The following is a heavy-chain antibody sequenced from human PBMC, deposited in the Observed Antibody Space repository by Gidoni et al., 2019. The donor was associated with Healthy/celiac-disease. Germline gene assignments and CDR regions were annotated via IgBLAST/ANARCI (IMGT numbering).Heavy chain of an antibody. D-gene: IGHD2-2*01. J-gene: IGHJ6*02. V-gene: IGHV3-48*03. CDR3: ARDLVVPAALAVYYYYYGMDV. Sequence: EVQLVESGGGLVQPGGSLRLSCAASGFTFSRYEMTWVRQAPGKGLECVSYISSSGSTIYYADSVKGRFTISRDNAKNSLYLQMNSLRAEDTAVYYCARDLVVPAALAVYYYYYGMDVWGQGTTVTVSS. CDR1: GFTFSRYE. CDR2: ISSSGSTI.